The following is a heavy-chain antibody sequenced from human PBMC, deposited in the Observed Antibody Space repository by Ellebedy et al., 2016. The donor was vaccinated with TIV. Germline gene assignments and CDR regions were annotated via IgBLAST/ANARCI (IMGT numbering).Heavy chain of an antibody. CDR2: IWYDGSNK. J-gene: IGHJ4*02. V-gene: IGHV3-33*01. D-gene: IGHD6-19*01. Sequence: PGGSLRLSCAASGFTFSSYGMHWVRQAPGKGLEWVAVIWYDGSNKYYADSVKGRFTISRDNSKNTLYLQMNSLRAEDTAVYYCARDFSSGYYYFDYWGQGTLVTVSS. CDR3: ARDFSSGYYYFDY. CDR1: GFTFSSYG.